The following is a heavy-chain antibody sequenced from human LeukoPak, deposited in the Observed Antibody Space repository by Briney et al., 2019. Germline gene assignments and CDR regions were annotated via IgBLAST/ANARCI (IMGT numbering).Heavy chain of an antibody. Sequence: ASVKVSCKASGYSFTGYYIHWVRQAPGQGLEWMGWINPNNGGTNYAQKFQGRVTVTRDTSISTAFMELSRLRSDDTVVYYCARAENYDFWSGYLVGGDYWGQGTLVTVSS. CDR2: INPNNGGT. CDR3: ARAENYDFWSGYLVGGDY. D-gene: IGHD3-3*01. V-gene: IGHV1-2*02. CDR1: GYSFTGYY. J-gene: IGHJ4*02.